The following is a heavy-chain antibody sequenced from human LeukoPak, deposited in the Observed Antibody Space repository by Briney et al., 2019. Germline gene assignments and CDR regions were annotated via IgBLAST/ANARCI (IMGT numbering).Heavy chain of an antibody. CDR1: GGSISSGSYY. CDR3: AREKKSGYDSGMVDWFDP. CDR2: IYTSGST. J-gene: IGHJ5*02. Sequence: PSQTLSLTCTVSGGSISSGSYYWSWLRQPAGRGLEWIGRIYTSGSTNYNPSLKSRVTISVDTSKNQFSLKLSSVTAADTAAYYCAREKKSGYDSGMVDWFDPWGQGTLVTVSS. V-gene: IGHV4-61*02. D-gene: IGHD5-12*01.